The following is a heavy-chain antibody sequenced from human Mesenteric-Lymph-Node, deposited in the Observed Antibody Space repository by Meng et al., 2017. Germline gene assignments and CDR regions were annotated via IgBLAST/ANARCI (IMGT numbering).Heavy chain of an antibody. CDR3: ARVSAMDYYFDY. CDR1: GGSISSYY. J-gene: IGHJ4*02. Sequence: SETLSLTCTVSGGSISSYYWSWIWQPPGKGLEWIGYIYYSGSTNYNPSLKSRVTISVDTSKNQFSLKLSSVTAADTAVYYCARVSAMDYYFDYWGQGTLVTVSS. V-gene: IGHV4-59*01. D-gene: IGHD5-18*01. CDR2: IYYSGST.